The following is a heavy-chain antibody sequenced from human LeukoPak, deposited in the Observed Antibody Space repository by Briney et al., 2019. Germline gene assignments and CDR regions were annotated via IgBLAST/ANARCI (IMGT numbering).Heavy chain of an antibody. Sequence: SETLSLTCTVSGGSISGYYWSWIRRPPGKGLEWIGWIHYSGSTKYNPSLKSRVTIFVDTSNSQFSLKLNSVTAADTAVYYCARYDGSPANYLDCWGQGNLVTVSS. J-gene: IGHJ4*02. CDR2: IHYSGST. CDR3: ARYDGSPANYLDC. CDR1: GGSISGYY. D-gene: IGHD1-26*01. V-gene: IGHV4-59*08.